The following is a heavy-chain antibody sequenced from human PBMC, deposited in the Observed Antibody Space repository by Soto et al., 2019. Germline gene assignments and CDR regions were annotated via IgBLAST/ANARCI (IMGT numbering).Heavy chain of an antibody. CDR3: ARGGYFDSSGSLGY. D-gene: IGHD3-22*01. V-gene: IGHV1-3*01. CDR2: IKPGNGKT. J-gene: IGHJ4*02. Sequence: QVQLVQSGAEVKKPGASVRVSCKASGYTFTSYGMNWVRQAPGRRLEGMGWIKPGNGKTKYSQKVQGRLIITRDTTASTAYMQESSLTSEDTAIYYCARGGYFDSSGSLGYWGQGALVSV. CDR1: GYTFTSYG.